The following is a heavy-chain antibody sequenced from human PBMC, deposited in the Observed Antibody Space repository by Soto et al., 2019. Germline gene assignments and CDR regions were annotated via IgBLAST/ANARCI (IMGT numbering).Heavy chain of an antibody. J-gene: IGHJ4*02. V-gene: IGHV4-59*12. Sequence: SETLSLTCTVSGGSISSYYWSWIRQTPGKGLEWIGYIYYSGSTNYNPSLKSRVTISVDTSKNQFSLKLSSVTAADTAVYYCARGLGLHLGESHFDYWGQGTLVTVSS. CDR3: ARGLGLHLGESHFDY. CDR2: IYYSGST. CDR1: GGSISSYY. D-gene: IGHD3-16*01.